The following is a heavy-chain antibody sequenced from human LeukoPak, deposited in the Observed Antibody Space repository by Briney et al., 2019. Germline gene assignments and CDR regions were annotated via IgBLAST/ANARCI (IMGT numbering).Heavy chain of an antibody. D-gene: IGHD1-1*01. CDR3: AVYNWNDAYLDY. J-gene: IGHJ4*02. Sequence: PGESLKISCKGSGYSFTSYWIGWVRQTPGKGLEWMGNIYPGDSDTRYSPSFQGQVTISADKSNSTAYLQWSSLKASDTAMYYCAVYNWNDAYLDYWGQGTLVTVSS. V-gene: IGHV5-51*03. CDR1: GYSFTSYW. CDR2: IYPGDSDT.